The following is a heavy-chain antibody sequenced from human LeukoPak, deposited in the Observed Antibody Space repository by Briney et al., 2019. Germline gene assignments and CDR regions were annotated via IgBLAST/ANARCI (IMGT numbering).Heavy chain of an antibody. D-gene: IGHD3-10*01. CDR2: IYYSGST. J-gene: IGHJ5*02. CDR1: GGSISSSNSY. Sequence: PSETLSLTCNVSGGSISSSNSYWGWIRQPPGKGLEWIASIYYSGSTYYNPSLKSRVTISVDTSKNQFSLKLSSVTAADTAVYYCARDYGFFGWFDPWGQGTLVTVSS. V-gene: IGHV4-39*07. CDR3: ARDYGFFGWFDP.